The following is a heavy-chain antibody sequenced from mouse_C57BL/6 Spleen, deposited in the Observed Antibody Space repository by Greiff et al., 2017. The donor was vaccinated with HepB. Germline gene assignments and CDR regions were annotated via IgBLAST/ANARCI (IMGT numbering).Heavy chain of an antibody. V-gene: IGHV1-50*01. CDR3: ARFTTVVATRAY. Sequence: QVQLQQPGAELVKPGASVKLSCKASGYTFTSYWMQWVKQRPGQGLEWIGEIDPSDSYTNYNQKFKGKATLTVDTSSSTAYMQLSSLTSEDSAVYYCARFTTVVATRAYWGQGTLVTVSA. J-gene: IGHJ3*01. CDR2: IDPSDSYT. CDR1: GYTFTSYW. D-gene: IGHD1-1*01.